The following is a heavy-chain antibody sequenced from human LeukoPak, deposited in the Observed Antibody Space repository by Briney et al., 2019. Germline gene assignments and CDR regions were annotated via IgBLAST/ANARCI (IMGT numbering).Heavy chain of an antibody. D-gene: IGHD6-19*01. CDR1: GFTFSDYY. Sequence: GSLRLSCAASGFTFSDYYMSWIRQAPGKGLEWVSYISSSGNTIYYADSAKGRFTISRDNAKNSLFLQMNSLRAEDTAVYYCARLGGSGWYLDYWGQGTLVTVSS. CDR3: ARLGGSGWYLDY. CDR2: ISSSGNTI. J-gene: IGHJ4*02. V-gene: IGHV3-11*04.